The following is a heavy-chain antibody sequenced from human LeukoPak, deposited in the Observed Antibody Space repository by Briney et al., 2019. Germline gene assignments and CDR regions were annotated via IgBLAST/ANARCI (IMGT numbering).Heavy chain of an antibody. Sequence: GGSLRLSCVVSGFSFNNAWVGWVRQAPGKGLEWVGRIKAKTDGGTADYAAPVKGRFTISRDDSKNTVFLQMDSLKIEDTAVYFCSTGGGTNDSWGQGALVTVSS. CDR2: IKAKTDGGTA. J-gene: IGHJ4*02. CDR3: STGGGTNDS. CDR1: GFSFNNAW. V-gene: IGHV3-15*01. D-gene: IGHD1-1*01.